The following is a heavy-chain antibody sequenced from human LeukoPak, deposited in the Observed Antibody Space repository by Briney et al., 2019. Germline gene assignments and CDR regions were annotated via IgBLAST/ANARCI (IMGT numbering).Heavy chain of an antibody. Sequence: SETLSLTCTVSGYSISSGYYWGSIRQPPGKGLEWIGSIYHSGSTYYNPSLKSRVTISVDTSKNQFSLKLSSVTAADTAVYYCARAVRDYYDSSGYYDYWGQGTLVTVSS. D-gene: IGHD3-22*01. CDR2: IYHSGST. CDR3: ARAVRDYYDSSGYYDY. CDR1: GYSISSGYY. J-gene: IGHJ4*02. V-gene: IGHV4-38-2*02.